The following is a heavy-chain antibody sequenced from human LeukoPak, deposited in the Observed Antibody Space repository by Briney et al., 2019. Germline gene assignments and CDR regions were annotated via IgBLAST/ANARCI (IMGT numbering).Heavy chain of an antibody. CDR3: ARSDYYDFRQIDY. V-gene: IGHV4-39*01. J-gene: IGHJ4*02. Sequence: PSATLSLTCTVSGDSISTSSYYLGWVRQPPGRGLECLGSIYYSGITHYNPSLKSRLTIYVDTSRNQFSMHLFSVTAADTAVFYCARSDYYDFRQIDYWGQGTLVTVSS. CDR2: IYYSGIT. CDR1: GDSISTSSYY. D-gene: IGHD3/OR15-3a*01.